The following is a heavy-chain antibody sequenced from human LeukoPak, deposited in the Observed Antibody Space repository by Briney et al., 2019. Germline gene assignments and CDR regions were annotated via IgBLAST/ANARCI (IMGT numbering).Heavy chain of an antibody. D-gene: IGHD1-26*01. CDR2: ISAYNGNT. J-gene: IGHJ4*02. CDR3: ARQRGFSSEGATLALDY. Sequence: GASVKVSCKASGYTFTNYGIKWVRQAPGQGLEWMGWISAYNGNTNYAQKLQGRVTMTTDTSTSTAYMELRSLRSDDTAVYYCARQRGFSSEGATLALDYWGQGTLVTVSS. V-gene: IGHV1-18*01. CDR1: GYTFTNYG.